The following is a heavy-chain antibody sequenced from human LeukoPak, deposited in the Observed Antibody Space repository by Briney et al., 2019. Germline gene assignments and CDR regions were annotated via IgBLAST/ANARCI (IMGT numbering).Heavy chain of an antibody. D-gene: IGHD3-10*01. CDR2: IKADGSQK. CDR3: ARFTRSASYEVY. V-gene: IGHV3-7*01. Sequence: SGGSLRLSCAASGFTFSNSWMSWVCQAPERGLEWVANIKADGSQKDYVDSMKGRFTVSRDNAKNSVYLEMKSLRVEDTAIYYCARFTRSASYEVYWGQGTLVTVSS. J-gene: IGHJ4*02. CDR1: GFTFSNSW.